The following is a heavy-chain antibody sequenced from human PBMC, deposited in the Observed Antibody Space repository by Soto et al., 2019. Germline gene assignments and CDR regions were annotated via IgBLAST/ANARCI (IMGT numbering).Heavy chain of an antibody. CDR2: IYWDDDK. CDR3: EPKGGGDRILDY. V-gene: IGHV2-5*02. D-gene: IGHD3-16*01. CDR1: GFSLSTSGVG. Sequence: QITLKESGPTLVKPTQTLTLTCTFSGFSLSTSGVGVGWIRQPPGKALEWLALIYWDDDKRYSPSLKSRLTTTKDPSKNQLVLTMTTLDPVGTAKYSCEPKGGGDRILDYWGQGTLVTVSS. J-gene: IGHJ4*02.